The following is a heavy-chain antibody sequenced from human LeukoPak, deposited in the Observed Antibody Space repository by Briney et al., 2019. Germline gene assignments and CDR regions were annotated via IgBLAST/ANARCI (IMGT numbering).Heavy chain of an antibody. Sequence: ASVKVSCKASGYTFTNYYIHWMRQAPGQGPEWVGIINLNAVTTRYAQKFQGRITVTRDTSTSTVYMEQSSLRSEDTAVYFCAREGAAEAKNFDYWGQGTLVIVSS. CDR2: INLNAVTT. V-gene: IGHV1-46*01. J-gene: IGHJ4*02. CDR1: GYTFTNYY. CDR3: AREGAAEAKNFDY. D-gene: IGHD6-25*01.